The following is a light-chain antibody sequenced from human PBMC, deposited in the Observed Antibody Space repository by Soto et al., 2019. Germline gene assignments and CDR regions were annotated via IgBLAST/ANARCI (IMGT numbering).Light chain of an antibody. CDR3: QQLNSYPIT. CDR1: QSLLNSNGYNY. Sequence: DIVMTQSPLSLPVTPGEPASISCRSSQSLLNSNGYNYLDWYLQKPGQSPQLLIYAASTLQSGVPSRFSGSGSGTEFTLTISSLQPEDFATYYCQQLNSYPITFGQGTRLEIK. CDR2: AAS. V-gene: IGKV2-28*01. J-gene: IGKJ5*01.